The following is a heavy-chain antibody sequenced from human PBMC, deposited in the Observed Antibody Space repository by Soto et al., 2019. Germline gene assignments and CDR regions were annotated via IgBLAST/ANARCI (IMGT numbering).Heavy chain of an antibody. CDR3: VKDKWYNNTWYLDY. D-gene: IGHD6-13*01. V-gene: IGHV3-9*01. CDR1: GFTFDDYA. CDR2: ISWNSGSI. Sequence: EVPLVESGGTLVEPGRSLRLSCAASGFTFDDYAMHWVRQAPGKGLEGVASISWNSGSIRYADSVKGRFTISRDNAKKSMSLQMNSLRPEDTALYYCVKDKWYNNTWYLDYWGQGTLVTVSS. J-gene: IGHJ4*02.